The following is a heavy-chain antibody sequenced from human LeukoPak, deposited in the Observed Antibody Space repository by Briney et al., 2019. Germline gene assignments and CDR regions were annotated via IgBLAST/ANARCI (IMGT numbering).Heavy chain of an antibody. V-gene: IGHV4-34*01. CDR2: INHSGST. J-gene: IGHJ4*02. Sequence: SETLSLTCAVYGGSFSGYYWSWIRQPPGKGLEWIGEINHSGSTNYNPSLKSRVTISVDTSKNQFSLKLSSVTAADTAVYYRARVIDRTFDYWGQGTLVTVSS. CDR1: GGSFSGYY. D-gene: IGHD1-1*01. CDR3: ARVIDRTFDY.